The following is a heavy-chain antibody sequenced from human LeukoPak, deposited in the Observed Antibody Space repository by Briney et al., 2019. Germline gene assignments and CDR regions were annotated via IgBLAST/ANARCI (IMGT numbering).Heavy chain of an antibody. D-gene: IGHD1-26*01. Sequence: GGSLRLSCAASGFTFSGSAMHWVRQASGKGLEWVGRIRSKANSYATAYAASVKGRFTISRDDSKNTAYLQMNSLKTEDTAVYYCTRLWDNGGSYYYYYYMAVWGNGTTVTISS. CDR2: IRSKANSYAT. J-gene: IGHJ6*03. V-gene: IGHV3-73*01. CDR1: GFTFSGSA. CDR3: TRLWDNGGSYYYYYYMAV.